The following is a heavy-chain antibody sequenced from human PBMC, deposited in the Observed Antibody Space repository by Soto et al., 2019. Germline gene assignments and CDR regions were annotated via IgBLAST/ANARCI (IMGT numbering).Heavy chain of an antibody. V-gene: IGHV1-2*02. CDR3: GRGRSGQIVVFY. Sequence: QVQLVQSGAEVKKPGASVKVSCRASGYTFTGHYIHWVRQAPEQGPEWMGEIGPESGATRYAQKFQGRVTMTRDMSITTVYMELNNLSPDDTAVYYCGRGRSGQIVVFYWGQGTPVTVSS. D-gene: IGHD5-12*01. CDR2: IGPESGAT. J-gene: IGHJ4*02. CDR1: GYTFTGHY.